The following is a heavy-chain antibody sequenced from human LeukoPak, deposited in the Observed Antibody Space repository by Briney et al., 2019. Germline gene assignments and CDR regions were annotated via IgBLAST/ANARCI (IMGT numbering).Heavy chain of an antibody. D-gene: IGHD2-2*01. Sequence: GGSLRLSCAASGFSFSSYAMSWVRQAPGEGLQWVSAIVGSGGNVYYGVSVNGRFTISRDNFKSTLYLQMNSLRAEDTAFYYCAKGLTWYSTSCSDWGKGTLVTVSS. CDR3: AKGLTWYSTSCSD. V-gene: IGHV3-23*01. CDR2: IVGSGGNV. CDR1: GFSFSSYA. J-gene: IGHJ4*02.